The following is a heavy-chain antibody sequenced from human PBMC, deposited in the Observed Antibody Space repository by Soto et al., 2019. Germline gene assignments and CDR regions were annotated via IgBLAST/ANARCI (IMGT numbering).Heavy chain of an antibody. CDR3: AKRPLTAAGFDY. Sequence: EVQLLESGGGLVQPGGSLRLSCAASGFTFSNYAMTWVRQAPGKGLEWVSVITGSGGGTYFVDSVKGRFTISRDNSKNTWYLKMNALRAEAPAVYYWAKRPLTAAGFDYWGQGTRVTVPS. CDR2: ITGSGGGT. V-gene: IGHV3-23*01. CDR1: GFTFSNYA. D-gene: IGHD6-13*01. J-gene: IGHJ4*02.